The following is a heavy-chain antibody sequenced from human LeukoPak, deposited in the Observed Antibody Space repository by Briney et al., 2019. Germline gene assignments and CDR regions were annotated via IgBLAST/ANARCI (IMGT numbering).Heavy chain of an antibody. CDR1: GYTFTSYG. V-gene: IGHV1-18*01. D-gene: IGHD3-16*02. CDR3: AREGDYVWGSYRLPLDY. J-gene: IGHJ4*02. CDR2: ISAYNGNT. Sequence: ASVKVSCKASGYTFTSYGISWVRQAPGQGLEWMGWISAYNGNTNYAQKLQGRATMTTDTSTSAAYMQLRSLRSDGTAVYYCAREGDYVWGSYRLPLDYWGQGTLVTVSS.